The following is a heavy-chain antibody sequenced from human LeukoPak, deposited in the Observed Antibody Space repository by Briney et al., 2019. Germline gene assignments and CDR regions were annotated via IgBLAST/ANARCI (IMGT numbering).Heavy chain of an antibody. CDR3: ARGLYYYDSSGHAYDY. CDR1: GGSISSYY. Sequence: SETLSLTCTVSGGSISSYYRSWIRQPPGKGLEWIGYIYYSGSTNYNPSLKSRVTISVDTSKNQFSLKLSSVTAADTAVYYCARGLYYYDSSGHAYDYWGQGTLVTVSS. CDR2: IYYSGST. J-gene: IGHJ4*02. D-gene: IGHD3-22*01. V-gene: IGHV4-59*01.